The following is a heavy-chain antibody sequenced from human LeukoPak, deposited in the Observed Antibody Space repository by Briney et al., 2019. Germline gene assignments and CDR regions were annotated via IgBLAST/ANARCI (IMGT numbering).Heavy chain of an antibody. J-gene: IGHJ4*02. V-gene: IGHV4-59*01. CDR3: ARARYYFDY. CDR2: IYYSGST. Sequence: PSKTLSLTCTVSGGSISSYYWSWIRQPPGKGLEWIGYIYYSGSTNYNPSLKSRVTISVDTSKNQFSLKLSSVTAADTAVYYCARARYYFDYWGQGTLVTVSS. CDR1: GGSISSYY.